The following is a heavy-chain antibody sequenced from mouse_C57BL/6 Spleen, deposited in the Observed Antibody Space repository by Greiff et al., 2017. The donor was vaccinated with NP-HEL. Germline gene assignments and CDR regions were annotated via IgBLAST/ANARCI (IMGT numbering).Heavy chain of an antibody. D-gene: IGHD1-1*01. J-gene: IGHJ4*01. CDR2: INPNNGGT. V-gene: IGHV1-18*01. CDR1: GYTFTDYN. Sequence: VQLKQSGPELVKPGASVKIPCKASGYTFTDYNMDWVKQSHGKSLEWIGDINPNNGGTIYNQKFKGKATLTVDKSSSTAYMELRSLTSEDTAVYYCARRIYYYGSSYRDYAMDYWGQGTSVTVSS. CDR3: ARRIYYYGSSYRDYAMDY.